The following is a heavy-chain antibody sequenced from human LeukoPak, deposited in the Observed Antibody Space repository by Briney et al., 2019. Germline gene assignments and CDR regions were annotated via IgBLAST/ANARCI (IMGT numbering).Heavy chain of an antibody. Sequence: ASVKVSCKASGYTFTGYYMHWVRQAPGQGLEWMGWINPNSGGTNYAQKFQGRVTMTRDTSISTAYMELSRLRSDDTAVYYCAREEWPGYSSGWYVDAFDIWGQGTMVTVSS. CDR2: INPNSGGT. CDR1: GYTFTGYY. D-gene: IGHD6-19*01. V-gene: IGHV1-2*02. CDR3: AREEWPGYSSGWYVDAFDI. J-gene: IGHJ3*02.